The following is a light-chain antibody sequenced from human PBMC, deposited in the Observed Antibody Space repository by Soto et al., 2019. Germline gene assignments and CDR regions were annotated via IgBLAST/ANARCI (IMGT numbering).Light chain of an antibody. CDR3: QQYGSSPWT. CDR1: QSLSRRY. J-gene: IGKJ1*01. CDR2: GAS. Sequence: EIVLTQSPGTLSLSPGERATLSCRASQSLSRRYLAWYQQKPGQAPRPLIYGASDRATGIPVRFSGRGSGTDFTLTISRLEPEDFAVYYCQQYGSSPWTFGQGTKVEIK. V-gene: IGKV3-20*01.